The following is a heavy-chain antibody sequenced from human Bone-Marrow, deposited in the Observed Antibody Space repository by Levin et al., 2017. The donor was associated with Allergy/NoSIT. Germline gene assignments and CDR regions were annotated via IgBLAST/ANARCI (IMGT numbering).Heavy chain of an antibody. D-gene: IGHD2-2*01. CDR3: AKAGVVPAPLDV. J-gene: IGHJ6*02. CDR1: GYTFTSYY. V-gene: IGHV1-2*06. Sequence: PAASVKVSCKTSGYTFTSYYIHWVRQAPGQGLEWVGRINPNTGETDYSQKFQGGVTMTRDTSINTAYMEVSRLTSGDTAVFYCAKAGVVPAPLDVWGQGTTVTVSS. CDR2: INPNTGET.